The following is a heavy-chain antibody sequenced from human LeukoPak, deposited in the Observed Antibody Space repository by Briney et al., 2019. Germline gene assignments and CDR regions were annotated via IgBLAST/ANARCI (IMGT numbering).Heavy chain of an antibody. CDR2: ITQDRSEK. Sequence: GGSLRLSCAASGFTFSSYWMSWVRQAPGKGLEWVANITQDRSEKYYVDSVKGRFTISRGNAKNSLYLQMNSLRAEDTAVYYCARDRPLYCSSGSCYFGFESNYYGMDVWGKGTTVTVSS. CDR3: ARDRPLYCSSGSCYFGFESNYYGMDV. CDR1: GFTFSSYW. V-gene: IGHV3-7*03. J-gene: IGHJ6*04. D-gene: IGHD2-15*01.